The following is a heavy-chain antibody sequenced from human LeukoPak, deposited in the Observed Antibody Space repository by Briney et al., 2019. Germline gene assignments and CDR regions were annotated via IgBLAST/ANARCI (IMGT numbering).Heavy chain of an antibody. V-gene: IGHV3-30*02. CDR2: IRNDGNNK. CDR3: AKDRGSSGWSGVDH. J-gene: IGHJ4*02. D-gene: IGHD6-19*01. Sequence: GGSLRLSCAASGFTFSGYGIHWVHQAPGKGLEWVAFIRNDGNNKYYADSVKGRFTISRDNSKNTLYLQMTSLRVEDTAVYYCAKDRGSSGWSGVDHWGQGTLVTVSS. CDR1: GFTFSGYG.